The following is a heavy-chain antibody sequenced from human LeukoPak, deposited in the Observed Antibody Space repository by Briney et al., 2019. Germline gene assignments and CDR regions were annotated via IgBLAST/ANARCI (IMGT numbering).Heavy chain of an antibody. V-gene: IGHV1-3*01. CDR2: INAVNGNT. CDR3: ARGPRAAADDY. D-gene: IGHD6-13*01. Sequence: ASVKGSCKASGYTFINYAINWGRQAPGQRPEWVGWINAVNGNTKYSQKFQGRVTITRDTSASTAYMELTSLTSADTAVYYCARGPRAAADDYWGQGTLVTVSS. CDR1: GYTFINYA. J-gene: IGHJ4*02.